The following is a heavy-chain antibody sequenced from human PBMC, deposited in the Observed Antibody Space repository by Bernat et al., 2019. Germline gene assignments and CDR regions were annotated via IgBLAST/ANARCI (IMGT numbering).Heavy chain of an antibody. CDR3: ARGVVVPAATLSFDY. CDR1: GYSFTSYW. Sequence: EVQLVQSGAEVKKPGESLKISCKGSGYSFTSYWIGWVRQMPGKGLEWMGIIYPGDSDTRYSPSFQGQVTISAEKSISTAYLQWSSLKASDTAMYYCARGVVVPAATLSFDYWGQGTLVTVSS. V-gene: IGHV5-51*01. CDR2: IYPGDSDT. J-gene: IGHJ4*02. D-gene: IGHD2-2*01.